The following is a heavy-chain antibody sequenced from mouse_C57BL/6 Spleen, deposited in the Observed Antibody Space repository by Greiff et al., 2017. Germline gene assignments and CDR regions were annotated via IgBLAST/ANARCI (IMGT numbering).Heavy chain of an antibody. V-gene: IGHV5-16*01. CDR2: INYDGSST. CDR1: GFTFSDYY. D-gene: IGHD1-1*01. Sequence: EVKLVESEGGLVQPGSSMKLSCTASGFTFSDYYMAWVRQVPEKGLEWVANINYDGSSTYYLDSLKSRFIISRDNAKNILYLQMSSLKSEDTATYYCARDLTTVVGYFDVWGTGTTVTVSS. CDR3: ARDLTTVVGYFDV. J-gene: IGHJ1*03.